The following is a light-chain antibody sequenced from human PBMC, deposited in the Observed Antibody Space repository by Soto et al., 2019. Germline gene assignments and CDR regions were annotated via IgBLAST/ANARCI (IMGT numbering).Light chain of an antibody. CDR2: GAS. CDR1: QSVSSSY. J-gene: IGKJ4*01. Sequence: EIVLTQSPGTLSLSPGERATLSCRASQSVSSSYLAWYQQKPGQAPRLLIYGASSRATGIPDRFSGSGSGTDFTLTIRRLEPEGWTVSYCQQGDGSPWRTCGGGTKRDIK. CDR3: QQGDGSPWRT. V-gene: IGKV3-20*01.